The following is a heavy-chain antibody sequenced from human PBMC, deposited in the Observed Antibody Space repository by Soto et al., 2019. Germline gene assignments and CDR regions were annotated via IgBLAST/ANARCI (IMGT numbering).Heavy chain of an antibody. CDR1: GTPINSVGYS. D-gene: IGHD2-15*01. Sequence: QVQLQESGPGLVKPSQSLSLTCAVSGTPINSVGYSWSWIRQEAGKGLEWIGYIHYSGSSNKNPSFTSRAVLSIDTSKNQFSLRLTSLTVADTAVYYCASGRQRSIFYFEYWGQGALVTVSS. CDR2: IHYSGSS. J-gene: IGHJ4*02. CDR3: ASGRQRSIFYFEY. V-gene: IGHV4-31*11.